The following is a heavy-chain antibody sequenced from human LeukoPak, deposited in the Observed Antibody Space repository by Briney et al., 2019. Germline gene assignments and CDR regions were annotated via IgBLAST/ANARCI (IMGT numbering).Heavy chain of an antibody. V-gene: IGHV3-74*01. J-gene: IGHJ6*04. Sequence: PGGSLRLSCAASGFTFSSYWMHWVRQAPGKGLVWVSRINSDGSSASYADSVKGRFTISRDNAKNTLYLQMNSLRAEDTAVYYCASLYGSGSYSNYYYYGMDVWGKGTTVTVSS. D-gene: IGHD3-10*01. CDR1: GFTFSSYW. CDR3: ASLYGSGSYSNYYYYGMDV. CDR2: INSDGSSA.